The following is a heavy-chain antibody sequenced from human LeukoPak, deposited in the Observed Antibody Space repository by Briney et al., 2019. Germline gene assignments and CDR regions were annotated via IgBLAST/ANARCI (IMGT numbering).Heavy chain of an antibody. J-gene: IGHJ4*02. CDR2: IRYDGSNK. V-gene: IGHV3-30*02. D-gene: IGHD3-22*01. Sequence: PGGSLRLSCAASGFTFSSYGMHWVRQAPGKGLEWVAFIRYDGSNKYYADSVKGRFTISRDNSKNTLYLQMNSLRAEDTAVYYCAKTYYYDSSGYWYYWGQGTLVTVSS. CDR1: GFTFSSYG. CDR3: AKTYYYDSSGYWYY.